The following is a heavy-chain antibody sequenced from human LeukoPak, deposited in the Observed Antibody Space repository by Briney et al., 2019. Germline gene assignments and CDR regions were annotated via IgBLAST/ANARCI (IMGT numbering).Heavy chain of an antibody. CDR1: GGTFSSYA. J-gene: IGHJ3*02. CDR2: IIPICGTA. D-gene: IGHD2-2*01. CDR3: ARAAGYCSSTSCYGGDAFDI. Sequence: SVKVSCKASGGTFSSYAISWVRQAPGQGLEWMGGIIPICGTANYAQKFQGRVTITADKSTSTAYMELSSLRSEDTAVYYCARAAGYCSSTSCYGGDAFDIWGQGTMVTVSS. V-gene: IGHV1-69*06.